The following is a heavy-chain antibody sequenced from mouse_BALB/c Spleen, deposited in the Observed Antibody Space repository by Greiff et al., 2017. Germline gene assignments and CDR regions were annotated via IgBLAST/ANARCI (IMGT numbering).Heavy chain of an antibody. CDR3: NAQVRRDAMDY. D-gene: IGHD2-14*01. J-gene: IGHJ4*01. Sequence: VQLQQSGAELVRPGASVKLSCTASGFNIKDYYMHWVKQRPEQGLEWIGWIDPENGDTEYAPKFQGKATMTADTSSNTAYLQLSSLTSEDAAVYYCNAQVRRDAMDYWGQGTSVTVSS. V-gene: IGHV14-4*02. CDR2: IDPENGDT. CDR1: GFNIKDYY.